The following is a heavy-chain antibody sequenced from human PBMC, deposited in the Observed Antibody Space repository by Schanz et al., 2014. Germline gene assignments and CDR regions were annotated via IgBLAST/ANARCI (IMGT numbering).Heavy chain of an antibody. Sequence: EVQLLESGGGLVQPGGSLRLSCSASTFTFDHYAMTWVRQAPGKGLEWVAAVSSRSDEIKYADSVRGRFTISRDNSRSTMYLQMNSPRAEDTAVYYCAKGRFGELSAFDIWGQGTMVTVSS. CDR2: VSSRSDEI. CDR1: TFTFDHYA. J-gene: IGHJ3*02. CDR3: AKGRFGELSAFDI. V-gene: IGHV3-23*05. D-gene: IGHD3-10*01.